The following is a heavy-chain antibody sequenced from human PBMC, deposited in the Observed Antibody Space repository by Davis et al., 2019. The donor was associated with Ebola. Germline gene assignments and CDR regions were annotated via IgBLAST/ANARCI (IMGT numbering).Heavy chain of an antibody. D-gene: IGHD4-23*01. CDR1: GFTFSNSA. CDR3: ARGPTTVVTRGNWFDP. V-gene: IGHV3-23*01. J-gene: IGHJ5*02. CDR2: SSGSGVST. Sequence: PGGSLRLSCAASGFTFSNSAMTWVRQAPGKGLEWVSGSSGSGVSTYYADSVKGRFTISRDNAKNSLYLQMNSLRAEDTAVYYCARGPTTVVTRGNWFDPWGQGTLVTVSS.